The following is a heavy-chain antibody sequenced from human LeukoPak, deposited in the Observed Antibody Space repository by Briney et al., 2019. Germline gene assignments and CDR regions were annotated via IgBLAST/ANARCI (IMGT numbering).Heavy chain of an antibody. Sequence: SQTLSHTCTVSGGSISSGSYYWSWIRQPAGKGLEWIGRIYTSGSTNYNPSLKSRVTISVDTSKNQFSLKLSSVTAADTAVYYCARSESAGRVYWGQGTLVTVSS. CDR1: GGSISSGSYY. V-gene: IGHV4-61*02. CDR2: IYTSGST. J-gene: IGHJ4*02. D-gene: IGHD6-13*01. CDR3: ARSESAGRVY.